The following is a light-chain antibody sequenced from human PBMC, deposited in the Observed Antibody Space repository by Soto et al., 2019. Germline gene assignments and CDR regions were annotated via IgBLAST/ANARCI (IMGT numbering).Light chain of an antibody. CDR3: NSYTSTITLV. Sequence: QSALTQPASVSGSPGQSITISCTGSSSDIGGHNYVSWYQQYPGKAPKLMIYEVSNRPSGVSDRFSGSKSGNTASLTISGLQAEDEADYYCNSYTSTITLVFGGGTQLTVL. CDR2: EVS. J-gene: IGLJ2*01. V-gene: IGLV2-14*01. CDR1: SSDIGGHNY.